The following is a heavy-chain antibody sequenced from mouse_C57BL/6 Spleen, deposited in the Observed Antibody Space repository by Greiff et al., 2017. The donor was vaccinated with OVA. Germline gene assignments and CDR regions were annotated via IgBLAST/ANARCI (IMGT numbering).Heavy chain of an antibody. CDR1: GYAFSSYW. CDR3: ARSDYCGSSLFDY. Sequence: VQLQESGAELVKPGASVKISCKASGYAFSSYWMNWVKQRPGKGLEWIGQIYPGDGDTNYTGKFKGKATLTADKSSSTAYMQLSSLTSEDSAVYFSARSDYCGSSLFDYWGQGTTLTVSS. J-gene: IGHJ2*01. V-gene: IGHV1-80*01. CDR2: IYPGDGDT. D-gene: IGHD1-1*01.